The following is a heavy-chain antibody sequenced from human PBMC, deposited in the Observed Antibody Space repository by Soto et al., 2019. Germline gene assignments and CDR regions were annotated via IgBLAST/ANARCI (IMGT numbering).Heavy chain of an antibody. J-gene: IGHJ5*01. D-gene: IGHD6-13*01. CDR3: ARDASVALVAAAGTNWFDT. V-gene: IGHV1-69*13. CDR2: IIPIFGTA. CDR1: GGTFSSYA. Sequence: GASVKVSCKASGGTFSSYAISWVRQAPGQGLEWMGGIIPIFGTANYAQKFQGRVTITADESTSTAYMELSSLRSEDTAVYYCARDASVALVAAAGTNWFDTWGHGTLVTIAS.